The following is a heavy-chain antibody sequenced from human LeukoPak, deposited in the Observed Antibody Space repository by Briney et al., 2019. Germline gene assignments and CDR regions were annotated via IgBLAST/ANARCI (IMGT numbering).Heavy chain of an antibody. J-gene: IGHJ5*02. V-gene: IGHV3-23*01. CDR1: GFTFYNYA. CDR2: ISGSGGTT. CDR3: AKEASTGWVNWFDP. D-gene: IGHD2-8*02. Sequence: AGGSLRLSCAASGFTFYNYAMTWVRLAPGKGLEWVASISGSGGTTYYTDSVEGRFTISRDNSKNTLYLQMNSLRAEDTAVYYCAKEASTGWVNWFDPWGQGTLVTVSP.